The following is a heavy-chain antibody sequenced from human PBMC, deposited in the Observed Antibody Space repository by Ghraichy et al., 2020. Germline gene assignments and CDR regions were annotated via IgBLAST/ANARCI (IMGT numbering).Heavy chain of an antibody. CDR1: GFTFSYYA. V-gene: IGHV3-23*01. D-gene: IGHD3-10*01. CDR3: VKSKLGVPTDGMDV. J-gene: IGHJ6*02. CDR2: ISGSGGNT. Sequence: GGSLRLSCAASGFTFSYYAMSWVRQAPGKGLEWVSGISGSGGNTYYADSVKGRFTISRDNSRNTLYLQMNSLRVEDTALYYCVKSKLGVPTDGMDVWGRGSTVTVSS.